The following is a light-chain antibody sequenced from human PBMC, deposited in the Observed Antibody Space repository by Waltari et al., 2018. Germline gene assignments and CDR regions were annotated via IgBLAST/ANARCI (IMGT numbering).Light chain of an antibody. CDR1: SGDIAINF. J-gene: IGLJ2*01. V-gene: IGLV6-57*02. Sequence: NFRLTQPHSVSGAPGKTVTISCPSSSGDIAINFAQWYQQRPGRAPTTLIYDDDQRPSGVPHRFSGSIDRSSNSASLTISGLQSDDEADYFCQSYDGGIQVFGGVTKLTVL. CDR3: QSYDGGIQV. CDR2: DDD.